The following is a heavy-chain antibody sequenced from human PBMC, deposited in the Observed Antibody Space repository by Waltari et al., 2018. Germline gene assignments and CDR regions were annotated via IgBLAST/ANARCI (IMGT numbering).Heavy chain of an antibody. V-gene: IGHV3-53*01. CDR1: GFTVSSNY. Sequence: EVQLVESGGGLIQPGGSLRLSCAASGFTVSSNYMSWVRQAPGKGREWCSVIDSGGTTYYADSVKGRFTISRDNSKNTLYLQMNSLRAEDTAVYYCARGNFDADAFDIWGQGTMVTVSS. D-gene: IGHD3-9*01. CDR3: ARGNFDADAFDI. CDR2: IDSGGTT. J-gene: IGHJ3*02.